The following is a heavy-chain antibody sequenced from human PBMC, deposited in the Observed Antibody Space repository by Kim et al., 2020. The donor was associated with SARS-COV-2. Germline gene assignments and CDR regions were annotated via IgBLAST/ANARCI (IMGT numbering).Heavy chain of an antibody. D-gene: IGHD6-13*01. J-gene: IGHJ6*02. Sequence: ASVKVSCKASGYTFTSYGISWVRQAPGQGLEWMGWISAYNGNTNYAQKLQGRVTMTTDTSTSTAYMELRSLRSDDTAVYYCAREGYSSSWVYYYYYGMDVWGQGTTVTVSS. CDR1: GYTFTSYG. V-gene: IGHV1-18*01. CDR2: ISAYNGNT. CDR3: AREGYSSSWVYYYYYGMDV.